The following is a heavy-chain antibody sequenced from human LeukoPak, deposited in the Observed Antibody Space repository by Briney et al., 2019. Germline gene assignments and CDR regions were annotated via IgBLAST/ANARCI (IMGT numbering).Heavy chain of an antibody. Sequence: GGSLRLSCADSGFTFSSSAMSWVRQAPGKGLEWVSAISGSGGSTYYADSVKGRFTISRDNSKNTLYLQMNSLRAEDTAVYDCAKARYCSSTSCPFWFDPWGQGTLVTVSS. CDR1: GFTFSSSA. CDR3: AKARYCSSTSCPFWFDP. J-gene: IGHJ5*02. CDR2: ISGSGGST. V-gene: IGHV3-23*01. D-gene: IGHD2-2*01.